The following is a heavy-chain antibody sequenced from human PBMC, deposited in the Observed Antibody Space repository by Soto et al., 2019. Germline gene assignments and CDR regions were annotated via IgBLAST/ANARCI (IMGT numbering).Heavy chain of an antibody. CDR3: ARGSETERYYYYYMDV. CDR1: GYTFTGYY. Sequence: GASVKVSCKASGYTFTGYYMHWVRQAPGQGLEWMGWINPNSGGTNYAQKFQGWVTMTRDTSISTAYMELSRLRSDDTAVYYCARGSETERYYYYYMDVWGKGTTVTVSS. CDR2: INPNSGGT. J-gene: IGHJ6*03. V-gene: IGHV1-2*04. D-gene: IGHD1-1*01.